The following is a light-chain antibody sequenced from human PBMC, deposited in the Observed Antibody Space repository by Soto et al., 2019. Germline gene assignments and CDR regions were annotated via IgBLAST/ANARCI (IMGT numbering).Light chain of an antibody. CDR3: ISYAGSNKPA. J-gene: IGLJ2*01. Sequence: QSALTQPPSASGSPGQSVAISCSGTSSDVGGYNYVSWYQQHPGKAPKLMIYDVNKRPSGVPDRFSGSKSGNTAFLTVSGLQAEDEADYYCISYAGSNKPAFGGGTKVTVL. CDR2: DVN. CDR1: SSDVGGYNY. V-gene: IGLV2-8*01.